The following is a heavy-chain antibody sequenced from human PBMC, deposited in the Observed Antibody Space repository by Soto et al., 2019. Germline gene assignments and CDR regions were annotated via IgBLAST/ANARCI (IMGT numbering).Heavy chain of an antibody. CDR1: GFTFRSYG. V-gene: IGHV3-23*01. D-gene: IGHD3-10*01. J-gene: IGHJ3*02. Sequence: PGGSQRLSCAASGFTFRSYGRNWVRQAPGKGLEWVSSISGSGSSTYYADSVKGRFTISRDNSKNTLYLQMNSLRAEDTAVYYCAKDLGTMVRGVSLNPDAFDIWGQGTMVTVSS. CDR2: ISGSGSST. CDR3: AKDLGTMVRGVSLNPDAFDI.